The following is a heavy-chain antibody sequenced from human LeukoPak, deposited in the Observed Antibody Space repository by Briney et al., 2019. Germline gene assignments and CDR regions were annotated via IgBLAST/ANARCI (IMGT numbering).Heavy chain of an antibody. CDR2: IYYSGST. J-gene: IGHJ3*02. CDR1: GGSISSSGYY. D-gene: IGHD4-17*01. CDR3: ARLSTVTTLHAFDI. Sequence: PSETLSLTCTVSGGSISSSGYYWGWIRQPPGKGLEWIGSIYYSGSTYYNPSLKSRVTISVDTSKNQFSLKLSSVTAADTAVYYCARLSTVTTLHAFDIWGQGTMVTVSS. V-gene: IGHV4-39*01.